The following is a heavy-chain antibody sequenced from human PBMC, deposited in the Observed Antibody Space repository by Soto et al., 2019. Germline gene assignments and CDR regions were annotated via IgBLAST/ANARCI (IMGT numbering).Heavy chain of an antibody. CDR2: INSDGSST. CDR1: GFTFSSYW. Sequence: EVQLVESGGGLVQPGESLRLSCAASGFTFSSYWMHWVRQAPGKGLVWVSRINSDGSSTSYAGSVKGRFTISRDNAKNTLYLKMNSRRAEDTAVYYCVRTSLVVAAATREDYWGQGTLVTVSS. V-gene: IGHV3-74*01. J-gene: IGHJ4*02. CDR3: VRTSLVVAAATREDY. D-gene: IGHD2-15*01.